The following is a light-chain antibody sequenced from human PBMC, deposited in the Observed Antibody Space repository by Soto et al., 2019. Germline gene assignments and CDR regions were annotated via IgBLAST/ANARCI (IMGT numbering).Light chain of an antibody. Sequence: EIVMTQSPGTLSVSPGERATLFCRASQSVRSSLAWYQQKPGQAPRLLIYGASTRATGIPARFSGSGSGTEFTLTISSLQSEDFAVYYCQQSNNWPPITVGPVTRLEIK. CDR2: GAS. CDR3: QQSNNWPPIT. J-gene: IGKJ5*01. V-gene: IGKV3-15*01. CDR1: QSVRSS.